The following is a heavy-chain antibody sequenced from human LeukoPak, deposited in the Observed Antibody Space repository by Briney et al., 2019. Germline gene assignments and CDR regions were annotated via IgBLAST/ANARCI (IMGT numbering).Heavy chain of an antibody. CDR2: ISISGTYI. D-gene: IGHD3-10*01. CDR3: ARDFGSGSLDC. CDR1: GFTFSTYS. V-gene: IGHV3-21*01. Sequence: GGSLRLSCAASGFTFSTYSLNWVRQAQGKGLEWVSSISISGTYIYYADSVKGRFTISRDNAKNSLYLQMNSLRAEDTAVYYCARDFGSGSLDCWGQGTLVTVSS. J-gene: IGHJ4*02.